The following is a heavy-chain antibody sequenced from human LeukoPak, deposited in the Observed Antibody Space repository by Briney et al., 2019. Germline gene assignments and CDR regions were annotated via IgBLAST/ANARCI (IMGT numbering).Heavy chain of an antibody. CDR1: GFTFSTYA. D-gene: IGHD2-15*01. V-gene: IGHV3-30-3*01. J-gene: IGHJ4*02. CDR2: ISHDGSNK. Sequence: SGGSLRLSCAASGFTFSTYAMHWVRQAPGKGLEWVAFISHDGSNKYYGDSVKGRFTISRDNSKNTVYLQMNSLRAEDTAVYSCARDGRRRVVVYYFDYWGQGTLVTVSS. CDR3: ARDGRRRVVVYYFDY.